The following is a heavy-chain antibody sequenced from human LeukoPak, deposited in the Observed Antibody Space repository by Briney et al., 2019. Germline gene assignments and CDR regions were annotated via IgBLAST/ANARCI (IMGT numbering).Heavy chain of an antibody. CDR2: ISGSGSGT. J-gene: IGHJ4*02. D-gene: IGHD3-16*01. CDR1: GFTFSSYA. CDR3: AKVTGGDMITYGGVDY. Sequence: PGGSLRLSCAASGFTFSSYAMSWVRQAPGEGLEWVSAISGSGSGTYYADSVKDRFTISRDNSQNTLNLQMNSLRAEDTAVHYCAKVTGGDMITYGGVDYWGQGTLVTVSS. V-gene: IGHV3-23*01.